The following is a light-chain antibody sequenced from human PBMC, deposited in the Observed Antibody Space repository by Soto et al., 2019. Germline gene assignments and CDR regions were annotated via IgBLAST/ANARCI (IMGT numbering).Light chain of an antibody. CDR3: QQYENLPLT. CDR1: QAMSKS. J-gene: IGKJ4*01. V-gene: IGKV1-33*01. Sequence: DVQMTQSPSSLSASVGDRVIITCRSSQAMSKSSDWYQQKPGKAPKLLIYDASNLETGVPARFSASGSGADFTFTISGLQPEDFATYYCQQYENLPLTFGGGTKVEIK. CDR2: DAS.